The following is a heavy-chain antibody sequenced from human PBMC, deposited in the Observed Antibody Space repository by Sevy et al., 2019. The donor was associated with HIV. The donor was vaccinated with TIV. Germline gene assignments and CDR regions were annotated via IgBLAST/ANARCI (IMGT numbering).Heavy chain of an antibody. D-gene: IGHD3-10*01. CDR1: GFTFSNYA. J-gene: IGHJ4*02. CDR2: KSGSGGST. CDR3: ARDTYHYGSGSYSVPYFDY. Sequence: GGSLRLSCAASGFTFSNYAMSWVRQAPGKGLEWVSTKSGSGGSTYNAHSVKGRFTISRDNSKNTLYLQMNSLRVEDTALYYCARDTYHYGSGSYSVPYFDYWGQGTRVTVSS. V-gene: IGHV3-23*01.